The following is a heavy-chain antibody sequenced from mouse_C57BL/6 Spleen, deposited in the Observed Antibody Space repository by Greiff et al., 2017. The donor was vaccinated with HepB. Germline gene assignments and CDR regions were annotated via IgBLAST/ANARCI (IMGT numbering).Heavy chain of an antibody. CDR1: GYTFTSYG. V-gene: IGHV1-81*01. CDR2: IYPRSGNT. J-gene: IGHJ3*01. Sequence: VQLQQSGAELARPGASVKLSCKASGYTFTSYGISWVKQRTGQGLEWIGEIYPRSGNTYYNEKFKGKATLTADKSSSTAYMELRSLTSEDSAVYFCARVGTGFAYWGQGTLVTVSA. CDR3: ARVGTGFAY. D-gene: IGHD3-3*01.